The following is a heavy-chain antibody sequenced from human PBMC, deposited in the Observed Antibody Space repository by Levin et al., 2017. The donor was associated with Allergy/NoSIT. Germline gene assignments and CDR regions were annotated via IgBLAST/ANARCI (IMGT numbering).Heavy chain of an antibody. CDR1: GGTFSSYA. J-gene: IGHJ4*02. CDR3: AREDRMSDFWRGPFDY. CDR2: IIPIFGTA. D-gene: IGHD3-3*01. Sequence: SVKVSCKASGGTFSSYAISWVRQAPGQGLEWMGGIIPIFGTANYAQKFQGRVTITADESTSTAYMELSSLRSEDTAVYYCAREDRMSDFWRGPFDYWGQGTLVTVSS. V-gene: IGHV1-69*13.